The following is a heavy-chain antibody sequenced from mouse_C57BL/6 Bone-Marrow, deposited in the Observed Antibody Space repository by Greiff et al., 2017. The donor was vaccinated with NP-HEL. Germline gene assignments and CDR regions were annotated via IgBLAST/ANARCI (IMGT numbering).Heavy chain of an antibody. CDR2: FDPSDSYT. V-gene: IGHV1-69*01. D-gene: IGHD1-1*01. Sequence: GQLQQPGAELVMPGASVQLSCKASGYTFTSYWMHWVKQRPGQGLEWIGEFDPSDSYTNYNQKFKGHSTLTVDKSSSTAYMQLSSMTSEDSAVYYCVLYGSSFYYFDYWGQGTTLTVSS. J-gene: IGHJ2*01. CDR1: GYTFTSYW. CDR3: VLYGSSFYYFDY.